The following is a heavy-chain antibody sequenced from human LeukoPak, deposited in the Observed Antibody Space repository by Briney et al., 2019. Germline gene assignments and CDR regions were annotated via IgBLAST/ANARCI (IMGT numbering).Heavy chain of an antibody. Sequence: PSETLSLTCAVYGGSFSGYYWSWIRQPPGKGLEWIGEINHSGSTNYNPSLKSRVTISVDTSKNQFSLKLSSVTAADTAVYYCARGRRGTYCYGSGSYSLDYWGQGTLVTVSS. V-gene: IGHV4-34*01. CDR2: INHSGST. CDR3: ARGRRGTYCYGSGSYSLDY. J-gene: IGHJ4*02. D-gene: IGHD3-10*01. CDR1: GGSFSGYY.